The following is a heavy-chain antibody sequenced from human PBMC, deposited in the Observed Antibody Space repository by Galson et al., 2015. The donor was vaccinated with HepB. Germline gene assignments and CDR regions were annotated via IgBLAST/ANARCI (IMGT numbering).Heavy chain of an antibody. D-gene: IGHD2-2*01. J-gene: IGHJ4*02. CDR2: MNPNSGNT. CDR3: ARAGCTNCYDNYFDY. V-gene: IGHV1-8*01. CDR1: GYIFTSYD. Sequence: SVKVSCKASGYIFTSYDINWVRQATGQGLEWMGWMNPNSGNTGYAQKFQGRVTITADESTSTAYMELSSQRSEDTAVYYCARAGCTNCYDNYFDYWGQGTLVTVSS.